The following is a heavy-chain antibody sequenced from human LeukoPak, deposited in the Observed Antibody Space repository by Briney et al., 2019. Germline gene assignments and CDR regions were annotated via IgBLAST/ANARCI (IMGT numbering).Heavy chain of an antibody. D-gene: IGHD1-26*01. CDR3: ARVNHEGVGSTQITPPREFDF. CDR2: IYNNDFP. Sequence: SQTLSLTCTVSGGSFSSGGYFWSWIRQRPGKGREWIVHIYNNDFPYYHPSLTSRLSISVDTSRNQFSLSLSSVTDADTAVYYCARVNHEGVGSTQITPPREFDFWGQGTLVTVSS. CDR1: GGSFSSGGYF. V-gene: IGHV4-31*03. J-gene: IGHJ4*02.